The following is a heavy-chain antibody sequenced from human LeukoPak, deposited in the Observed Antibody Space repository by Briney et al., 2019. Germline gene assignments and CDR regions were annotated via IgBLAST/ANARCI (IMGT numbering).Heavy chain of an antibody. J-gene: IGHJ4*02. CDR3: AKDIFIAVAGTLDY. CDR1: GFTFDDYA. CDR2: ISWNSGSI. D-gene: IGHD6-19*01. Sequence: GGSLRLSCVASGFTFDDYAMHWVRQAPGKGLEWVSGISWNSGSIGYADSVKGRFTISRDNAKNSLYLQMNSLRAEDTALYYCAKDIFIAVAGTLDYWGQGTLVTVSS. V-gene: IGHV3-9*01.